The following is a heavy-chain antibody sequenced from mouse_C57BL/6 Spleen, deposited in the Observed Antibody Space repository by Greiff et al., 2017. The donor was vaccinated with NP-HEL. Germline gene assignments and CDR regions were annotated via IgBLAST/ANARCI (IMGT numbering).Heavy chain of an antibody. D-gene: IGHD2-4*01. J-gene: IGHJ4*01. CDR2: IYPGSGNT. CDR3: ARLFYYDYYYAMDY. V-gene: IGHV1-76*01. Sequence: VKLQESGAELVRPGASVKLSCKASGYTFTDYYINWVKQRPGQGLEWIARIYPGSGNTYYNEKFKGKATLTAEKSSSTAYMQLSSLTSEDSAVYFCARLFYYDYYYAMDYWGQGTSVTVSS. CDR1: GYTFTDYY.